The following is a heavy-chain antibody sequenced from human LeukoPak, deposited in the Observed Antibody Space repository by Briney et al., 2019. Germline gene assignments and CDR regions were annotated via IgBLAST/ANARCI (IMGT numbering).Heavy chain of an antibody. D-gene: IGHD1-26*01. CDR2: TYYRSTWYN. V-gene: IGHV6-1*01. J-gene: IGHJ6*02. CDR1: GDSVSSNSAA. Sequence: SQTLSLTCAISGDSVSSNSAAWNWIRQSPSSGLEWLGRTYYRSTWYNDYAVSVKSRITINPDTSKNQFSLQLNSVTPEDTAVYYCARGAFIVGAMRGPESYYYYGMDVWGQGTTVTVSS. CDR3: ARGAFIVGAMRGPESYYYYGMDV.